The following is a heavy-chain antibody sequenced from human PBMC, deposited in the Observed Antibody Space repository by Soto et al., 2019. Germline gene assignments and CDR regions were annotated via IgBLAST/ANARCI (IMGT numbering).Heavy chain of an antibody. Sequence: EVQMVESGGGLVKPGGYLRLYGAASGLTFRNAWMIWVRQAPGKGLEWLGRIRSKTSGGAADYSAPVEGRFTISRDDSKNTLSLQMNSLKTEETAIYYCATDRFASPVDSCGQGTLVTVSS. CDR3: ATDRFASPVDS. CDR2: IRSKTSGGAA. J-gene: IGHJ4*02. CDR1: GLTFRNAW. D-gene: IGHD3-10*01. V-gene: IGHV3-15*01.